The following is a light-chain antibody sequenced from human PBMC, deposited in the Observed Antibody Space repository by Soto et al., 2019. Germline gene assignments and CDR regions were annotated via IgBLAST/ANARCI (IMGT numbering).Light chain of an antibody. Sequence: QSVLTQPASVSGSPGQSITISCTGTSGDVGSYNLVSWYQHHPGKAPKLMIYEGSKRPSGVSNRFSGSKSGNTASLTISGLQAEDEADYYCCSSAGSVLFGGGTKVTVL. CDR1: SGDVGSYNL. CDR3: CSSAGSVL. J-gene: IGLJ2*01. V-gene: IGLV2-23*01. CDR2: EGS.